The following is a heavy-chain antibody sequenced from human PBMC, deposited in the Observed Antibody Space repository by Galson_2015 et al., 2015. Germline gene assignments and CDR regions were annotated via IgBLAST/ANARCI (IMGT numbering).Heavy chain of an antibody. CDR2: LTGSSSYK. D-gene: IGHD3-10*01. CDR3: ARDLQTDYYGSEPHQFDY. J-gene: IGHJ4*02. Sequence: SLRLSCAASGFAFSTYSMSWVRQAPGKGLEWVSSLTGSSSYKYYADSVKGRFTISRDNTKNSLYLQMNSLRAEDTAVYYCARDLQTDYYGSEPHQFDYWGQGTLVTVSS. CDR1: GFAFSTYS. V-gene: IGHV3-21*01.